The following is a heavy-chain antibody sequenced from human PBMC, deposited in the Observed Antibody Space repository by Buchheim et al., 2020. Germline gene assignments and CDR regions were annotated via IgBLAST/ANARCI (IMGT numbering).Heavy chain of an antibody. V-gene: IGHV4-59*01. CDR2: INYSGST. CDR1: GGSISSYY. J-gene: IGHJ4*02. Sequence: QVQLQESGPGLVKPSETLSLTCTVSGGSISSYYWSWIRQPPGKGLEWIGYINYSGSTNYNPSLKSRVTISVDTSKNNVYLKLSSVTAADTAVYYCARARDSGYELIFDYWGQGTL. CDR3: ARARDSGYELIFDY. D-gene: IGHD5-12*01.